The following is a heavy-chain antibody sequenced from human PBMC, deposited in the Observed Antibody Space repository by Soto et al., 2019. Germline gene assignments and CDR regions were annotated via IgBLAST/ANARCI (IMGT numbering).Heavy chain of an antibody. CDR2: MSYDGSNK. J-gene: IGHJ4*02. V-gene: IGHV3-30-3*01. D-gene: IGHD3-16*01. Sequence: QVQLVESGGGVVQPGRSLRLSCAASGFTFSSYAMHWVRRAPGKGLEWMAVMSYDGSNKYYADSVKGRFTISRDNSKNTLYLQMNSLRPEDTALYYCARDGGAHWGKGTLVIVSS. CDR1: GFTFSSYA. CDR3: ARDGGAH.